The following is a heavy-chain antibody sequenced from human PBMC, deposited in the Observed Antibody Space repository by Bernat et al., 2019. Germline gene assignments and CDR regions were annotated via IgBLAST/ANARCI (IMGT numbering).Heavy chain of an antibody. J-gene: IGHJ3*02. V-gene: IGHV1-69*08. CDR2: IIPILGIA. Sequence: QVQLVQSGAEVKKPGSSVKVSFKASGGTFSSYTISWVRLAPGHGLEWMGRIIPILGIANYAQKFQGRVTITADKSTSTAYMELSSLRSEDTAVYYCARDIPLGSGLQSDAFDIWGQGTMVTVSS. CDR1: GGTFSSYT. CDR3: ARDIPLGSGLQSDAFDI. D-gene: IGHD3-3*01.